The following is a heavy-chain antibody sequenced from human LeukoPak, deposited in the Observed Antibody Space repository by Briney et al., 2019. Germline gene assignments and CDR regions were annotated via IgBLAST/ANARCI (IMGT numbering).Heavy chain of an antibody. CDR2: TSYSGST. CDR3: AIGPYTIFGVVTPPFDY. CDR1: GGSISSYY. J-gene: IGHJ4*02. D-gene: IGHD3-3*01. Sequence: SETLSLTCTVSGGSISSYYWNWIRQPPGKGLEWIGYTSYSGSTNYNPSLKSRVTISVDTSKNQLSLRLSSVTAADTAMYYCAIGPYTIFGVVTPPFDYWGQGTLVTVSS. V-gene: IGHV4-59*01.